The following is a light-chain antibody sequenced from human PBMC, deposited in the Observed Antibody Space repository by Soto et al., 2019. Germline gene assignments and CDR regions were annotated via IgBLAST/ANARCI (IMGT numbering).Light chain of an antibody. CDR2: AAS. Sequence: DILITQSPSSLSASVGDRVTITCGASQGISIYLAWFQQKPGKVPKLLIYAASTLQSGVPSRFSGSGSGTDFTLTISSLQPEDVATYYCQKYNSAPLTFGGGTKVEIK. CDR1: QGISIY. J-gene: IGKJ4*01. CDR3: QKYNSAPLT. V-gene: IGKV1-27*01.